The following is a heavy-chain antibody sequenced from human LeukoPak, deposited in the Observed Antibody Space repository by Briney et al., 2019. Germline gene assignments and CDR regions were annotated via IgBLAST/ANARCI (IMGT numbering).Heavy chain of an antibody. Sequence: PGGSLSLSCAASVFTFSDHSMDSVRQAPGKGLEWVGRTRNKANSYTTEYAASAKGRFTISKDESKNSLYLQMNSRKTAQTAVYYCASTADYSNYALFDYWAQGTLVTVSS. CDR1: VFTFSDHS. J-gene: IGHJ4*02. CDR3: ASTADYSNYALFDY. CDR2: TRNKANSYTT. V-gene: IGHV3-72*01. D-gene: IGHD4-11*01.